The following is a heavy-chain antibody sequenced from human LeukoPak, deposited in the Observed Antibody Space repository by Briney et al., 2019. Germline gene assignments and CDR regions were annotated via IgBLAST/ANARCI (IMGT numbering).Heavy chain of an antibody. CDR3: ARGSVAGTRRWFDP. V-gene: IGHV1-69*13. D-gene: IGHD6-19*01. CDR2: IIPIFGTA. J-gene: IGHJ5*02. Sequence: ASVKVSCKASGGTFSSYAISWVRQAPGQGLEWMGGIIPIFGTANYAQKFQGRATITADESTSTAYMELSSLRSEDTAVYYCARGSVAGTRRWFDPWGQGTLVTVSS. CDR1: GGTFSSYA.